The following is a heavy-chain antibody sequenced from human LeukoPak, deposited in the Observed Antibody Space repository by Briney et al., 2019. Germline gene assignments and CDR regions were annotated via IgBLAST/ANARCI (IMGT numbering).Heavy chain of an antibody. CDR3: ARERGDYYDSSGYYPDY. CDR1: GGSISSGDYY. V-gene: IGHV4-30-4*01. Sequence: SETLSLTCTVSGGSISSGDYYWSWIRQPPGKGLEGSGYIYYSGSTYYNPSPKSRVTISVDTSKNQFSLKLSSVTAADTAVYYCARERGDYYDSSGYYPDYWGQGTLVTVSS. D-gene: IGHD3-22*01. J-gene: IGHJ4*02. CDR2: IYYSGST.